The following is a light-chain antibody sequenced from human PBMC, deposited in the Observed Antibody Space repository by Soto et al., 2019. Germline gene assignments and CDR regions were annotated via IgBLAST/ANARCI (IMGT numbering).Light chain of an antibody. V-gene: IGLV2-23*01. J-gene: IGLJ1*01. Sequence: QSVLTQPASVSGSPGQSITISCTGTSSDVGSYNLVSWYQQHPGKAPKLMIYEGSKRPSGVSNRFSGSKSGNTASLTISGLQAEDEADYYCCSYAGSSTLYVFGTGIKLTVL. CDR1: SSDVGSYNL. CDR3: CSYAGSSTLYV. CDR2: EGS.